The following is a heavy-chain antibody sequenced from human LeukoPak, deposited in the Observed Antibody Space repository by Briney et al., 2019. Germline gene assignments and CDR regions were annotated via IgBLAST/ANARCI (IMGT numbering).Heavy chain of an antibody. CDR1: GFTVSSNY. J-gene: IGHJ4*02. V-gene: IGHV3-66*04. D-gene: IGHD3-10*01. Sequence: GGSLRLSCAASGFTVSSNYMSWVRQPPGKGLEWVSVIYSGGSTYYADSVKGRFTISRDNTKNTLYLQMNSLRAEDTAVYYCARLGWFGELQFRGQGTLVTVSS. CDR3: ARLGWFGELQF. CDR2: IYSGGST.